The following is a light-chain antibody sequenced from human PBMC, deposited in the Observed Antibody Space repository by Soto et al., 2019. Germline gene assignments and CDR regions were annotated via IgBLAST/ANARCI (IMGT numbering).Light chain of an antibody. J-gene: IGKJ4*01. CDR3: QQYKTWPPVT. V-gene: IGKV3-15*01. CDR2: GAS. Sequence: ETVMTQSPATLSLFPGERATLSCRARQSVSGNLAWYQQKPGQAPRLLIYGASTRATGIPARFSGSGSETDFTLTISSLQSEDFAVYYCQQYKTWPPVTFGGGTKVEI. CDR1: QSVSGN.